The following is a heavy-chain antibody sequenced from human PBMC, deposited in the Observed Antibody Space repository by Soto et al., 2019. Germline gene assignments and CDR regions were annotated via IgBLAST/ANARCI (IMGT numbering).Heavy chain of an antibody. CDR2: ISGGGNDR. J-gene: IGHJ4*02. CDR3: ARSLFIASTDTEPFDS. D-gene: IGHD6-13*01. V-gene: IGHV3-23*01. Sequence: EVQLLESGGGLVQPGGSLTLSCAASGFTFSSYAMSWVRQAPGKGLEWVSAISGGGNDRFYADSVRGRFTISRDNSRNTLYLHMNSLRADDTAVHYCARSLFIASTDTEPFDSWGQETLVTVSS. CDR1: GFTFSSYA.